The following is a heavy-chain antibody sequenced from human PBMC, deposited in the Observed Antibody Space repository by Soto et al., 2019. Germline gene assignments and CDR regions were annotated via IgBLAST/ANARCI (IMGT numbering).Heavy chain of an antibody. CDR1: GGSISSYY. V-gene: IGHV4-59*08. CDR3: AGSIASGYYTLDY. Sequence: PSETLSLTCTVPGGSISSYYWSWSRQPPGKGLEWIGYIYYSGSTNYNPSLKSRVTISVDTSKNQFSLKLSSVTAADTAVYYCAGSIASGYYTLDYWGQGTLVTVTS. CDR2: IYYSGST. J-gene: IGHJ4*02. D-gene: IGHD3-3*01.